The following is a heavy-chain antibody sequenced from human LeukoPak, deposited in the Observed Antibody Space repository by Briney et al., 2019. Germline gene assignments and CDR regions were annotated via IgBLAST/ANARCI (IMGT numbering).Heavy chain of an antibody. D-gene: IGHD1-26*01. Sequence: SVKVSCKASGGTFSSYAISWVRQAPGQGLEWMGRIIPILGIANYAQKFQGRVTITADKSTSTAYVELSSLRSEDTAVYYCAIVGANIDYWGQGTLVTVSS. CDR3: AIVGANIDY. CDR2: IIPILGIA. J-gene: IGHJ4*02. V-gene: IGHV1-69*04. CDR1: GGTFSSYA.